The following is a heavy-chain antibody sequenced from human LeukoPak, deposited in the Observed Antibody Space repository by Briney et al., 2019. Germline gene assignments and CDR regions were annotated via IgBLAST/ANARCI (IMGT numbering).Heavy chain of an antibody. Sequence: GGSLRLSCAASGFMFSSYWMSWVRQAPGKGLEWVAFIRYDGSNKYYADSVKGRFTISRDNSKNSLYLQMNSLRAEDTAVYYCAKPISGSSGWDAFDIWGQGTMVTVSS. J-gene: IGHJ3*02. CDR1: GFMFSSYW. D-gene: IGHD6-19*01. CDR2: IRYDGSNK. V-gene: IGHV3-30*02. CDR3: AKPISGSSGWDAFDI.